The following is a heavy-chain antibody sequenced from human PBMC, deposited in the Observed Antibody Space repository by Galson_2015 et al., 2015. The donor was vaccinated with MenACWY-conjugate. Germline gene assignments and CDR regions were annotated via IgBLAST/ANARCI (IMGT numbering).Heavy chain of an antibody. V-gene: IGHV1-8*01. Sequence: SVKVSCKASGYTFTSYDINWVRQATGQGLEWMGWMNPNSGNTGYAQKFQGRVTMTRNTSISTAYMELSSLRSEGTAVYYCARGGGYYDFWSGYYRILWFDPWGQGTLVTVSS. D-gene: IGHD3-3*01. J-gene: IGHJ5*02. CDR3: ARGGGYYDFWSGYYRILWFDP. CDR1: GYTFTSYD. CDR2: MNPNSGNT.